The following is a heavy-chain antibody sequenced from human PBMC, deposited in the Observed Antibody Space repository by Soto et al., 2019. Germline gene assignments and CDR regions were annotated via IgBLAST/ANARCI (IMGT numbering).Heavy chain of an antibody. Sequence: QVQLQESGPGLVKPSETLSLTCSVSGGSISNYFWTWIRQPPGKGLEWIGYILYTGSTNYNPSLKSRVTISVDTSKNQFSLKLTSVTAADTAMYFCARDVPSGNYFDYWGLGTLVTVSS. CDR2: ILYTGST. CDR3: ARDVPSGNYFDY. CDR1: GGSISNYF. D-gene: IGHD1-26*01. V-gene: IGHV4-59*01. J-gene: IGHJ4*02.